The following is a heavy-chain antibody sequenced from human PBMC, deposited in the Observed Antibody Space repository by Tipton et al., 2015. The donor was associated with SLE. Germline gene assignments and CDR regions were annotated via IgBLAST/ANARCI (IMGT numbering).Heavy chain of an antibody. J-gene: IGHJ4*02. CDR1: DYSITSSYY. CDR3: ARDPRLNWDYGTYFDY. Sequence: TLSLTCTVSDYSITSSYYWGWIRQSPGRGLEWIATSYHSGTTYYNPSLKSRVTISVDTSKNQFSLKLASVTAADTAVYYCARDPRLNWDYGTYFDYWGQGTLVTVSS. CDR2: SYHSGTT. V-gene: IGHV4-38-2*02. D-gene: IGHD7-27*01.